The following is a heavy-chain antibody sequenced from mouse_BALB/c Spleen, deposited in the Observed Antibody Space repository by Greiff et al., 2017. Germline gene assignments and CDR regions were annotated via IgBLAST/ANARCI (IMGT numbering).Heavy chain of an antibody. Sequence: DVKLVESGGGLVQPGGSRKLSCAASGFTFSSFGMHWVRQAPEKGLEWVAYISSGSSTIYYADTVKGRFTISRDNPKNTLFLQMTSLRSEDTAMYYCARDGYEGYFEVWGAGTTVTVSS. V-gene: IGHV5-17*02. CDR3: ARDGYEGYFEV. CDR1: GFTFSSFG. J-gene: IGHJ1*01. CDR2: ISSGSSTI. D-gene: IGHD2-2*01.